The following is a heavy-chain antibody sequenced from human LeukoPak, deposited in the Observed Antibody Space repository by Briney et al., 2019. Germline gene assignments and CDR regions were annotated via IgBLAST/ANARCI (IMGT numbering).Heavy chain of an antibody. CDR2: INPSGGST. Sequence: ASVKVSCKASGYTFTSYYMHWVRQAPGQGLEWMGIINPSGGSTSYAQKLQGRVTMTRDTSTSTVYMELSSLRSEDTAVYYCARDLGSGVVVAATLVLNYYYGMDVWGKGTTVTVSS. CDR3: ARDLGSGVVVAATLVLNYYYGMDV. J-gene: IGHJ6*04. D-gene: IGHD2-15*01. V-gene: IGHV1-46*01. CDR1: GYTFTSYY.